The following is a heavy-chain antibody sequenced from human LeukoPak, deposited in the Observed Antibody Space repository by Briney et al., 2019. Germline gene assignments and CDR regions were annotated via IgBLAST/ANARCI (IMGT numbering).Heavy chain of an antibody. CDR2: ICGSGGST. CDR3: AKLVRHCTHALLFDS. Sequence: GGSLRLSCATSGFTFSTYAMSWVRQAPGKGLEWVSVICGSGGSTYYADSVKGRLTISRHNSKNTLYLQMNGLRAEDTAVYYCAKLVRHCTHALLFDSWGQGTLVTVSS. V-gene: IGHV3-23*01. D-gene: IGHD6-6*01. J-gene: IGHJ4*02. CDR1: GFTFSTYA.